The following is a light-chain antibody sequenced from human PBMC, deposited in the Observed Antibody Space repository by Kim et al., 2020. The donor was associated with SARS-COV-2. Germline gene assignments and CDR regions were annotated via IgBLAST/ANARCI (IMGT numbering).Light chain of an antibody. CDR2: GAS. CDR3: QQYHDWPPLT. CDR1: QSVSLN. J-gene: IGKJ4*01. V-gene: IGKV3-15*01. Sequence: EIVMTQSPVTLSVSPGESATLTCRASQSVSLNLAWYQQKSGQSPRLVIYGASTRATGVPARFSGSGSGTEFTLTISSLQSEDFAVYYCQQYHDWPPLTFGGGTKLEI.